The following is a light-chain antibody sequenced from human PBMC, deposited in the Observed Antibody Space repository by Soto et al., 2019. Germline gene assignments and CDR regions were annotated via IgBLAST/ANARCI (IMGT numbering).Light chain of an antibody. CDR2: GAS. CDR1: QGGRTNF. Sequence: EIALSQSKSTLSLSPGERATLSWRASQGGRTNFFAWYQQKPGQAPRLLIYGASNRAAGIPDRFSGSASGTAFTLTTSSLEPEDVAVYYCPQYSSSRRTFGQGAKV. J-gene: IGKJ1*01. CDR3: PQYSSSRRT. V-gene: IGKV3-20*01.